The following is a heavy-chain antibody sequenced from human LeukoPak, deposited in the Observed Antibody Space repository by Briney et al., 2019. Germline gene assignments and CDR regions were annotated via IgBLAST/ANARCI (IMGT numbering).Heavy chain of an antibody. CDR1: GFTFSSYW. J-gene: IGHJ6*02. Sequence: GGSLRLSCAPPGFTFSSYWMNWVRQAPGEGLEWVAHINQDGSEKYYVDSVKGRFTISRDNAKNSLSLQMNSLRAEDTAVYYCVRDQKWLQTYYYHGMDVWGQGTTVTVSS. V-gene: IGHV3-7*01. CDR2: INQDGSEK. CDR3: VRDQKWLQTYYYHGMDV. D-gene: IGHD5-24*01.